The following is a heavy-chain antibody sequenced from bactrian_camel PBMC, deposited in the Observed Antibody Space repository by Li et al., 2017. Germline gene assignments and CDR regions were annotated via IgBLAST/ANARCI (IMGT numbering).Heavy chain of an antibody. CDR2: IYPGGGST. J-gene: IGHJ4*01. CDR3: AEGRGSRGEHCYSLNY. V-gene: IGHV3S1*01. Sequence: VQLVESGGGSVQPGGTLRLSCAASVIYSSYCMAWFRQGPGTEREQVANIYPGGGSTEYAVSVKGRFTISRDSAKNTVYLQMNNLQPEDTATYYCAEGRGSRGEHCYSLNYWGQGTQVTVS. CDR1: VIYSSYC. D-gene: IGHD6*01.